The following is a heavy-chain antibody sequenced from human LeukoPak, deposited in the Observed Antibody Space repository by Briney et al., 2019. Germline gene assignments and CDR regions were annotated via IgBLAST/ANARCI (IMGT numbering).Heavy chain of an antibody. CDR3: ARDGLGSSYYYYGMDV. J-gene: IGHJ6*02. V-gene: IGHV1-18*01. CDR1: GYTFTSYG. D-gene: IGHD3/OR15-3a*01. Sequence: EASVKASCKASGYTFTSYGISWVRQAPGQGLEWMGWISAYNGNTNYAQKLQGRVTMTTDTSTSTAYMELRSLRSDDTAVYYCARDGLGSSYYYYGMDVWGQGTTVTVSS. CDR2: ISAYNGNT.